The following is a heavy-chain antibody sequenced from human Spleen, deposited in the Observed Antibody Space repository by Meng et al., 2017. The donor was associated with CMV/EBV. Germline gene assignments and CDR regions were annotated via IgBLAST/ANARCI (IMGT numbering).Heavy chain of an antibody. CDR1: GFTFSSYA. D-gene: IGHD2-2*01. Sequence: GESLKISCAASGFTFSSYAMSWVRQAPGKGLEWVSVIYSGGITYYADSVKGRFTISRDNSKNSLYLQINSLRTEDSALYYCAKDRFSTPHSTSAFDYWGQGTLVTVSS. CDR3: AKDRFSTPHSTSAFDY. V-gene: IGHV3-23*03. CDR2: IYSGGIT. J-gene: IGHJ4*02.